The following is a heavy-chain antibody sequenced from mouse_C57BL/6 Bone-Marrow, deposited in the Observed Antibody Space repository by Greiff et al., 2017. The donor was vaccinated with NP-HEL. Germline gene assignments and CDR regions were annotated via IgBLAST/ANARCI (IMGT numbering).Heavy chain of an antibody. D-gene: IGHD4-1*01. CDR3: TRDPLSSSNWYWYFDV. CDR2: ISSGGDYI. V-gene: IGHV5-9-1*02. Sequence: EVQLVESGEGLVKPGGSLKLSCAASGFTFSSYAMSWVRQTPEKRLEWVAYISSGGDYIYYADTVKGRFTISRDNARNTLYLQMSSLKSEDTAMYYCTRDPLSSSNWYWYFDVWGTGTTVTVSS. J-gene: IGHJ1*03. CDR1: GFTFSSYA.